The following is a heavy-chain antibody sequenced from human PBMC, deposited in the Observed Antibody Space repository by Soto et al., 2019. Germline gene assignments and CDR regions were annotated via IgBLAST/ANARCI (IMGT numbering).Heavy chain of an antibody. J-gene: IGHJ5*02. CDR3: ARASGRGWYNWFDP. D-gene: IGHD6-19*01. CDR1: GVTFSSYG. Sequence: QVQLVQSGAEVKKPGSSVKVSCKASGVTFSSYGISWVRQAPGQGLEVMGGIIPIFGTTNYAHKFRGRVTFTADESTNTTYMELTSLRSEDTAVYYCARASGRGWYNWFDPWGQGTLVTVSS. V-gene: IGHV1-69*01. CDR2: IIPIFGTT.